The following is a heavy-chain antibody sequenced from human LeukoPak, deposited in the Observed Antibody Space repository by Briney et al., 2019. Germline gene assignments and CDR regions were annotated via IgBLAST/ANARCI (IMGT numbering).Heavy chain of an antibody. CDR3: ARTYGDYKDDAFDI. CDR1: GFTVSSNY. D-gene: IGHD4-17*01. V-gene: IGHV3-66*02. J-gene: IGHJ3*02. Sequence: PGGSLRLSCAASGFTVSSNYMSWVRQAPGKGLEWVSVIYSGGSTYYADSVKGRFTISRDNSKNTLYLQMNSLRAEDTAVYYCARTYGDYKDDAFDIWGQGTMVTVSS. CDR2: IYSGGST.